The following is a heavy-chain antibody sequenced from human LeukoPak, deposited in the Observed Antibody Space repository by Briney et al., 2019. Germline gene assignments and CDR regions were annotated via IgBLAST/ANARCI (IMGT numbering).Heavy chain of an antibody. V-gene: IGHV3-7*01. CDR3: ARDGTAAGLYFDL. D-gene: IGHD6-13*01. J-gene: IGHJ4*01. CDR2: IRQDGGEK. CDR1: GFTFTDYW. Sequence: GGSLRLSCAVSGFTFTDYWMNWVRQAPGKGLEWVASIRQDGGEKTYVDSVKGRFTISRDNSKNSLYLQINSLRAEDTAVYYCARDGTAAGLYFDLWGQGTLVTVSS.